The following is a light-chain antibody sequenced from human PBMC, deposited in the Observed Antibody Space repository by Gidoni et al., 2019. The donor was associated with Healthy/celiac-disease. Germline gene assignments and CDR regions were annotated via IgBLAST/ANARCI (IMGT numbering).Light chain of an antibody. J-gene: IGKJ3*01. CDR2: DAS. CDR3: QQYDNLPFT. Sequence: DIQMTQSPSSLSASVGDRVTITCQASQDISNYLNWYQQKPGKAPKLLIYDASNLETGVPSRFSGSGYGTDFTFTISSLQHEDIATYYCQQYDNLPFTFGPGTKVDIK. V-gene: IGKV1-33*01. CDR1: QDISNY.